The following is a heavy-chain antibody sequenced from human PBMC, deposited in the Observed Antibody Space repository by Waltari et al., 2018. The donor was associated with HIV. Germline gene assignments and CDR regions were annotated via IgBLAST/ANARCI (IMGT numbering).Heavy chain of an antibody. J-gene: IGHJ3*02. CDR2: ISSSNINT. CDR1: GYTFGSFV. CDR3: VKEGYGRGGSCYSGSLDI. V-gene: IGHV1-18*01. Sequence: VQLVQSGAEVKRPGASVKVSCKTSGYTFGSFVNSWVRQAPGQGLEWLGWISSSNINTKYAQNFLGRVNMTTDTSTNTAYLELRCLRSDDTAVYYCVKEGYGRGGSCYSGSLDIWGQGTKVTVSS. D-gene: IGHD2-15*01.